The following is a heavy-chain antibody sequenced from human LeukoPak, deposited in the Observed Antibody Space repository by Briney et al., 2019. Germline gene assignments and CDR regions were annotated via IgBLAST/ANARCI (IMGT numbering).Heavy chain of an antibody. Sequence: SETLSLTCAVYGGSFSGYYWSWIRQPPGKGLEWIGEINHSGSTNYNSSLKSRVTISVDTSKNQFSLKLSSVTAADTAVYYCARGKTYPNYDFWSGYYMKWFDPWGQGTLVTVSS. CDR1: GGSFSGYY. CDR3: ARGKTYPNYDFWSGYYMKWFDP. CDR2: INHSGST. J-gene: IGHJ5*02. D-gene: IGHD3-3*01. V-gene: IGHV4-34*01.